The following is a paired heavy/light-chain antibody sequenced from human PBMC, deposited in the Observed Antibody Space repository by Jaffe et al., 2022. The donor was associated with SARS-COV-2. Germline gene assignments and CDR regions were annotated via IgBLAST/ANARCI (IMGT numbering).Heavy chain of an antibody. J-gene: IGHJ6*02. D-gene: IGHD2-2*01. V-gene: IGHV4-39*01. CDR3: ARLVGYCGSISCYRKYYYGMDV. Sequence: QLQLQESGPGLVKPSETLSLTCTVSGGSISSSSYFWGWIRQPPGKGLEYIGSIYYGGSTYYNPSLKSRVTMSVDTSKNQFSLKLSSVIAADTAVYYCARLVGYCGSISCYRKYYYGMDVWGQGTTVTVSS. CDR2: IYYGGST. CDR1: GGSISSSSYF.
Light chain of an antibody. J-gene: IGLJ2*01. CDR1: SSNIGNNY. CDR2: ENN. V-gene: IGLV1-51*02. Sequence: QSVLTQPPSVSAAPGQKVTISCSGSSSNIGNNYVSWYQQLPGTAPKLLIYENNRRPSGIPDRFSGSKSGTSATLGITGLQTGDEADYYCGTWDSSLSAVVFGGGTKLTVL. CDR3: GTWDSSLSAVV.